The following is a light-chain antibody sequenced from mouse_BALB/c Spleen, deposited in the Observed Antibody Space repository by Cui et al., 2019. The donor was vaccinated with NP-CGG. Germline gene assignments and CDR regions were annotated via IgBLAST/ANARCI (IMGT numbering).Light chain of an antibody. Sequence: QAVFTQESALTTSPGETVTLTCRSSTGAVTTSNYANWVQEKPDHLFTGLIGGTNNRAPGVPARFSGSLIGNKAVLTITGAQTEDEAIYFCVLWYSNHWVFGGGTKLTVL. CDR1: TGAVTTSNY. J-gene: IGLJ1*01. V-gene: IGLV1*01. CDR2: GTN. CDR3: VLWYSNHWV.